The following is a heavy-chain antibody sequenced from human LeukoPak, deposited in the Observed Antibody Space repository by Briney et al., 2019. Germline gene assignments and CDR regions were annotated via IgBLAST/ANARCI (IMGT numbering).Heavy chain of an antibody. V-gene: IGHV4-39*07. CDR3: ASVGYSSSWYYYYYMDV. CDR1: GGSISSSSYY. J-gene: IGHJ6*03. CDR2: IYFSGST. D-gene: IGHD6-13*01. Sequence: SETLSLTCTVSGGSISSSSYYWVWIRQPPREGLEWLVCIYFSGSTYYNPSLNTRVTISVGTSKNQFSLKLSSVPAADTAVYYCASVGYSSSWYYYYYMDVWGKGTTVTVSS.